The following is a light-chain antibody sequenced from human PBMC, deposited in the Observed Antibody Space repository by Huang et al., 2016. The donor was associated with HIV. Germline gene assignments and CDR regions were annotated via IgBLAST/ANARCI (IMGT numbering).Light chain of an antibody. CDR3: QQHNTWPRT. J-gene: IGKJ1*01. Sequence: EIVMTQSPATLSVSPGERATLSCRASQSVGSNLAGYQQRRGQAPRPLIYAASTRASGTPARFSGSGSGTEFTLTVSSLQSEDFAVYYCQQHNTWPRTFGQGTRV. V-gene: IGKV3-15*01. CDR2: AAS. CDR1: QSVGSN.